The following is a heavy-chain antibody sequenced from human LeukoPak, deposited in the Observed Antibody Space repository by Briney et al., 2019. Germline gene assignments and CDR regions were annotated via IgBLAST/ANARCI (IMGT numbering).Heavy chain of an antibody. CDR2: IRGST. V-gene: IGHV3-23*01. CDR1: GFTFNNYA. CDR3: AKDLGASTDY. D-gene: IGHD4/OR15-4a*01. Sequence: PGGSLRLSCAASGFTFNNYAVSWVRQAPGKGLEWVSLIRGSTYYTDSVKGGFTISRDNSQKTVYLQMNSLRAEDTALYYCAKDLGASTDYWGQGTLVTVSS. J-gene: IGHJ4*02.